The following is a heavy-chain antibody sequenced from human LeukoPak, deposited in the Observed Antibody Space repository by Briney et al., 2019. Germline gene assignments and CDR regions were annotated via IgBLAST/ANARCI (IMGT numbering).Heavy chain of an antibody. CDR2: IYYSGST. Sequence: PSETLSLTCAVSGGSISSNNYYWGCIRQPPGKGLEWIGNIYYSGSTYYNPSLKSRVTISVDTPKNQFSLKLSSVTAADTAVYYCARRSSSWSGEFDYWGQGTLVTVSS. D-gene: IGHD6-13*01. J-gene: IGHJ4*02. CDR3: ARRSSSWSGEFDY. V-gene: IGHV4-39*01. CDR1: GGSISSNNYY.